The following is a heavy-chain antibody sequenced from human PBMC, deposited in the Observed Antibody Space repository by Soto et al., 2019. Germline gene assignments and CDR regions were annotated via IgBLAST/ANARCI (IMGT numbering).Heavy chain of an antibody. CDR2: IFHTGST. Sequence: SLLVTCVLCGRCNRSGGYYRNWIRQHPGKGLEWIGYIFHTGSTNYNPPLKSRVIISVNTSKNQFSLKLTSVTAADTAVYYCARAVPGYYYGMDVWGQGATVTVS. J-gene: IGHJ6*02. CDR3: ARAVPGYYYGMDV. V-gene: IGHV4-31*11. CDR1: GRCNRSGGYY.